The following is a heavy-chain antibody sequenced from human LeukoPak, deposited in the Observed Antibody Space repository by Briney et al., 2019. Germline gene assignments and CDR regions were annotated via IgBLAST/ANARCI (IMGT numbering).Heavy chain of an antibody. V-gene: IGHV3-30*04. Sequence: GGSLRLSCVASGLAFSSYSMHWVRQAPGKGLEWVGVIPYDGSDEYYTDSVKGRFTISRDNSKNTVYLQMNSLRADDTAVYYCARDFTPEWFDIHWGQGTLVTVS. CDR2: IPYDGSDE. D-gene: IGHD3-3*01. CDR3: ARDFTPEWFDIH. J-gene: IGHJ4*02. CDR1: GLAFSSYS.